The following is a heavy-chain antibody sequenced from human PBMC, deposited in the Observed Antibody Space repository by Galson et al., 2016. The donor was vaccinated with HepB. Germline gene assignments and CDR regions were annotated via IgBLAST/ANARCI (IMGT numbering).Heavy chain of an antibody. CDR3: ARHVRGGYLALYYFDY. D-gene: IGHD1-1*01. V-gene: IGHV4-39*01. CDR1: GGSISSSSYY. CDR2: IYYSGGT. Sequence: SETLSLTCTVSGGSISSSSYYWGWIRQPPGKGLEWIGSIYYSGGTYYNPSLKSRVTISVDTSKNQFSLKLSSVTAADTAVYYCARHVRGGYLALYYFDYWGQGTLVTVSS. J-gene: IGHJ4*01.